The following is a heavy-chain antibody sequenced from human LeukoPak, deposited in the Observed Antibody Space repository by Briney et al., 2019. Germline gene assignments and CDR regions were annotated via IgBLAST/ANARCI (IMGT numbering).Heavy chain of an antibody. D-gene: IGHD4-17*01. CDR1: GYSISSDYY. CDR3: ARIRGDFRFDY. V-gene: IGHV4-38-2*02. Sequence: SSETLSLTCTVSGYSISSDYYWGWIRQPPGRGLEWIGSIHHSGSTNYNPSLKSRVTISVDTSKNQFSLKLSSVTAADTAVYYCARIRGDFRFDYWGQGTLVTVSS. CDR2: IHHSGST. J-gene: IGHJ4*02.